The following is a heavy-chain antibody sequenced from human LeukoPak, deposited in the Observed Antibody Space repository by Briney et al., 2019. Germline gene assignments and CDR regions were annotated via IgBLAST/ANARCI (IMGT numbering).Heavy chain of an antibody. Sequence: GLSLEISSHGPGLAFTNYGIAWARPIPGEGLGWMGLIYPGNSDTRYSPSSQGQVTISAAQSITTAYLQWSSLNTSPTALYFFTRGLSSDAKAWVYWGQGTLVTVSS. D-gene: IGHD2-21*02. J-gene: IGHJ4*02. V-gene: IGHV5-51*01. CDR2: IYPGNSDT. CDR3: TRGLSSDAKAWVY. CDR1: GLAFTNYG.